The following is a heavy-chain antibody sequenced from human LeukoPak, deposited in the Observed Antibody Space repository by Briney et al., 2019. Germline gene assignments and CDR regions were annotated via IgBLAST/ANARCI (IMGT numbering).Heavy chain of an antibody. V-gene: IGHV3-23*01. CDR2: IDYSGGDT. J-gene: IGHJ4*02. Sequence: GGSLRLSCTASGFTLSSYEMSWIRQAPGKGLEWVSSIDYSGGDTHYADSVKGRFTISRDNSKNTLYLQMNSLRAEDTAVYFCAREGLYNYGYVYGYWGQGTLVTVSS. CDR3: AREGLYNYGYVYGY. D-gene: IGHD5-18*01. CDR1: GFTLSSYE.